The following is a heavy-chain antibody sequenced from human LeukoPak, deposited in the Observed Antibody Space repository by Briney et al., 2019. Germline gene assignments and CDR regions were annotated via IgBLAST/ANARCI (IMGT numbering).Heavy chain of an antibody. CDR3: ARNYYDSSGSFRGFDI. D-gene: IGHD3-22*01. V-gene: IGHV1-3*01. J-gene: IGHJ3*02. Sequence: ASVKVSCKASGYTFTSYAMHWVRQAPGQRLEWMGWINAGNGNTKYSQKFLGRVTMTRDTSTSTVYMELSSLRSEDTAIYYCARNYYDSSGSFRGFDIWGQGTMVTVSS. CDR2: INAGNGNT. CDR1: GYTFTSYA.